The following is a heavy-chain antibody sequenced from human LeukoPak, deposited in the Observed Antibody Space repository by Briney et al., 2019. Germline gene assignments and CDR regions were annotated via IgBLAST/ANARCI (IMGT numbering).Heavy chain of an antibody. V-gene: IGHV3-43*01. D-gene: IGHD5-12*01. CDR2: ITWDGGIT. CDR1: GYTFDDYP. CDR3: AKAYSGYDYYIDS. J-gene: IGHJ4*02. Sequence: GGSLRLSCAASGYTFDDYPMHWVRQAPVKVLEWVSLITWDGGITYYADSVKGRFTISRDNIRNSLYLQMNSLRTDDTAVYYCAKAYSGYDYYIDSWGQGTLVTVSS.